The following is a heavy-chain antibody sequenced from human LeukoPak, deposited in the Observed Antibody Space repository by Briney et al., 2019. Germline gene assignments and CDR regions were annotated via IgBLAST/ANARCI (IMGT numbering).Heavy chain of an antibody. J-gene: IGHJ4*02. V-gene: IGHV3-48*03. Sequence: GGSLRLSCAASGFTFRSYEMNWVRGAPGKGREGVSYISSSGTHIHYADSVKGRFTISRDNAKNSLFLQMNSLRAEDTAVYYCAREKTACGGDCYDSWGEGTLVTVSS. D-gene: IGHD2-21*01. CDR2: ISSSGTHI. CDR1: GFTFRSYE. CDR3: AREKTACGGDCYDS.